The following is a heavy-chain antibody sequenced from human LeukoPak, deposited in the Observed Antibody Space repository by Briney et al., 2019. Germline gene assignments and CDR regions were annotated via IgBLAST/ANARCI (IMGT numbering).Heavy chain of an antibody. CDR2: IIPIFGTA. CDR3: AVAYCGGDCYYRPFDY. Sequence: ASVNVSCKASGGTFSSYAISWVRQAPGQGLEWMGGIIPIFGTANYAQKFQGRVTITADESTSTAYMELSSLRSEDTAVYYCAVAYCGGDCYYRPFDYWGQGTLVTVSS. D-gene: IGHD2-21*02. J-gene: IGHJ4*02. V-gene: IGHV1-69*13. CDR1: GGTFSSYA.